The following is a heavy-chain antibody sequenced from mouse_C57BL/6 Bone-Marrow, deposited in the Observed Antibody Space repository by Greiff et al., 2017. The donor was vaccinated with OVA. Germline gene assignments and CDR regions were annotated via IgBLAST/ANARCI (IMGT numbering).Heavy chain of an antibody. V-gene: IGHV5-6*01. CDR3: ARAYYSNYSAWFAY. J-gene: IGHJ3*01. CDR1: GFTFSSYG. CDR2: ISSGGSYT. D-gene: IGHD2-5*01. Sequence: EVMLVESGGDLVKPGGSLKLSCAASGFTFSSYGMSWVRQTPDKRLEWVATISSGGSYTYYPDSVKGRITISRDNAKNTLYLQMSSLKSEDTAMYYCARAYYSNYSAWFAYWGQGTLVTVSA.